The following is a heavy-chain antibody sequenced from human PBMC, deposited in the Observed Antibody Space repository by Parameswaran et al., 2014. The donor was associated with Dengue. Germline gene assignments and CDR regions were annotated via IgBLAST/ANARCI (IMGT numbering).Heavy chain of an antibody. V-gene: IGHV1-46*01. CDR2: INPSGGST. J-gene: IGHJ6*02. Sequence: WVRQAPGQGLEWMGIINPSGGSTSYAQKFQGRVTMTRDTSTSTVYMELSSLRSEDTAVYYCARGGETTEYYYYYGMDVWGQGTTVTVSS. D-gene: IGHD1-7*01. CDR3: ARGGETTEYYYYYGMDV.